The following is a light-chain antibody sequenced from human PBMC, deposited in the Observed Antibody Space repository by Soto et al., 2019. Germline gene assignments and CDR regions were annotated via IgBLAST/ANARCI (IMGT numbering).Light chain of an antibody. J-gene: IGKJ1*01. CDR3: QQYGSSPVT. CDR2: GAS. Sequence: EVVLTQSPGTLSLSPGKSATLSCRASQSVSSSHLAWYQQKPGQAPRLLIYGASYRATGVPDRFSGSGSGTDFTLTISSLEPEDFAVYYCQQYGSSPVTFGQGTKVDIK. V-gene: IGKV3-20*01. CDR1: QSVSSSH.